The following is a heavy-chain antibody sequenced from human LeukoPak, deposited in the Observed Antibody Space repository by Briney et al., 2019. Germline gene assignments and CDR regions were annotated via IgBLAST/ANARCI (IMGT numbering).Heavy chain of an antibody. CDR2: IYYSGST. Sequence: ASQTLSLTCTVSGGSISSGDYFRSWIRQHPGKGLEWIGYIYYSGSTYYNPSLKSRVAISVDTSKNQFSLTVSSVTAADTAVYYCTRDVPRSSGYPDNWGQGTLVTVSS. CDR1: GGSISSGDYF. D-gene: IGHD3-22*01. CDR3: TRDVPRSSGYPDN. J-gene: IGHJ4*02. V-gene: IGHV4-31*03.